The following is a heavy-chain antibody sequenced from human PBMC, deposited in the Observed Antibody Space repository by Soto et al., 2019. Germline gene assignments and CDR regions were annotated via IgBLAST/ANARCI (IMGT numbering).Heavy chain of an antibody. CDR2: IYTSGNT. J-gene: IGHJ4*02. V-gene: IGHV4-4*07. Sequence: QVQLRESGPGLVKPSETLSLTCTVSRGSTSSYSWSWIRQTAGKGLEWIGRIYTSGNTNYNPSLKSRVTMSFDTSKNQFSLRLSSVTAADTAVYDCAREASGGYCDYWGQGTLVTVSS. CDR3: AREASGGYCDY. CDR1: RGSTSSYS. D-gene: IGHD2-15*01.